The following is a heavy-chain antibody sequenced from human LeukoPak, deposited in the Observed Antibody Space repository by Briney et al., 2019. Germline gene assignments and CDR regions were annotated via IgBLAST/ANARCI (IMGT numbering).Heavy chain of an antibody. CDR3: ARGDDILTDVAGV. V-gene: IGHV4-59*01. CDR2: IYYSGST. D-gene: IGHD3-9*01. Sequence: SETLSLTCTVSGGSISSYYWSWIRQPPGKGLEWIGYIYYSGSTNYNPSLKSRVTISVDTSKNQFSLKLSSVTAADTAVYYCARGDDILTDVAGVWGKGTTVTVSS. CDR1: GGSISSYY. J-gene: IGHJ6*04.